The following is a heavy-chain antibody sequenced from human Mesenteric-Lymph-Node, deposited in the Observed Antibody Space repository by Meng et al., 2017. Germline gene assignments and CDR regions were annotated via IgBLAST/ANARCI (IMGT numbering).Heavy chain of an antibody. D-gene: IGHD6-19*01. J-gene: IGHJ4*02. CDR1: GGSISSYY. Sequence: SETLSLTCTVSGGSISSYYWSWIRQPPGKGLEWIGYIYYSGSTNYNPSLKSRVTISVDTSKNQFSLKLSSVTAADTAVYYCASGAAGSGWYTYYFDYWGQGTLVTVSS. CDR3: ASGAAGSGWYTYYFDY. CDR2: IYYSGST. V-gene: IGHV4-59*12.